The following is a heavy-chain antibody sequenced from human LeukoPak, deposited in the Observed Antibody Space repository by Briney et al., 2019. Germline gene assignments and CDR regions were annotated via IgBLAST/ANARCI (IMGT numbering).Heavy chain of an antibody. CDR1: GGSISSGGYS. CDR3: ARVDSSGDHFDY. CDR2: IYHSGST. D-gene: IGHD3-22*01. Sequence: SQTLSLTCAVSGGSISSGGYSWSWLRQPPGRGLEWIGYIYHSGSTYYNPSLKSRVTISVDRSKNQFSLKLSSVTAADTAVYYCARVDSSGDHFDYWGQGTLVTVSS. J-gene: IGHJ4*02. V-gene: IGHV4-30-2*01.